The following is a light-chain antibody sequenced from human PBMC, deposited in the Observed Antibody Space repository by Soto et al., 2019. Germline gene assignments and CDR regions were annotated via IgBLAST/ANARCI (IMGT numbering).Light chain of an antibody. V-gene: IGKV1-12*01. Sequence: DIQMTQSPSFVSASVGDRVTITCRASQDISSWLAWYQQKPGKAPKLLISAASSLQSGVPSRFSGSGSGTEFTLTISSLQPVDFATYFCQQVSSFPLTFGQGTKLEIK. CDR3: QQVSSFPLT. CDR2: AAS. CDR1: QDISSW. J-gene: IGKJ2*01.